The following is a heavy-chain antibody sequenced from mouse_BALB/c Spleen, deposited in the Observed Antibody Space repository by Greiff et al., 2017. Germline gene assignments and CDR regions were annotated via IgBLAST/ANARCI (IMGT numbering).Heavy chain of an antibody. D-gene: IGHD1-1*01. CDR3: ARNERGYYGSSPWFAY. V-gene: IGHV2-2*02. CDR1: GFSFTSYG. CDR2: IWSGGST. Sequence: QVHVKQSGPGLVQPSQSLSITCTVSGFSFTSYGVHWVRQSPGKGLEWLGVIWSGGSTDYNAAFISRLSISKDNSKSHVFFKMNSLQANDTAIYYCARNERGYYGSSPWFAYWGQGTLVTVSA. J-gene: IGHJ3*01.